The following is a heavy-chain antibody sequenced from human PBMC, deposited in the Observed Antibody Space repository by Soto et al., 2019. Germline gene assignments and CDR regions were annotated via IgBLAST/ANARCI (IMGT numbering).Heavy chain of an antibody. J-gene: IGHJ4*02. CDR1: GFTFSSYG. V-gene: IGHV3-30*18. Sequence: SLRLSCAASGFTFSSYGMHWVRQAPGKGLEWVAVISYDGSNKYYADSVKGRFTISRDNSKNTLYLQMNSLRAEDTAVYYCAKDAYDGSYHELDYWGQGTLVTVSS. CDR2: ISYDGSNK. D-gene: IGHD1-26*01. CDR3: AKDAYDGSYHELDY.